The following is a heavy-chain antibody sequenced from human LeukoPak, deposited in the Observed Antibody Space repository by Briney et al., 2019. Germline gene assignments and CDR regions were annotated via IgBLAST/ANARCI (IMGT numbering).Heavy chain of an antibody. Sequence: GGSLRLSCAASGFTFSSFEMHWVRQAPGKGLEWISYIGSGGNTVYYADSVKGRFTISRDNAKNSQYLQLNSLRGEDTGVYYCAGRPSGWPSDYWGQGTRVSVSS. CDR1: GFTFSSFE. V-gene: IGHV3-48*03. J-gene: IGHJ4*02. CDR3: AGRPSGWPSDY. CDR2: IGSGGNTV. D-gene: IGHD6-19*01.